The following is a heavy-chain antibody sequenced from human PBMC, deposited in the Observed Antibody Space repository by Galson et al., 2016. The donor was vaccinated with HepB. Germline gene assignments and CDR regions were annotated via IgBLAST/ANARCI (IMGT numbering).Heavy chain of an antibody. Sequence: QSGAEVKKPGESLRISCTGSGNSFTNYWITWVRQMPGKGLEWMGRIDPSDSYTNYSPSFQGHVIISADKSISTAYLQWSSLKASDTAMYYCAIYCSGGGCQIKGFGPWGQGTLVTVSS. J-gene: IGHJ5*02. V-gene: IGHV5-10-1*01. CDR3: AIYCSGGGCQIKGFGP. CDR1: GNSFTNYW. CDR2: IDPSDSYT. D-gene: IGHD2-15*01.